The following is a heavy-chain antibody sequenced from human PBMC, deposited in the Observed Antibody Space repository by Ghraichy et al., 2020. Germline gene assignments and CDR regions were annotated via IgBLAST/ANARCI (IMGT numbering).Heavy chain of an antibody. Sequence: GGSLRLSCTASGFTFGDYAMSWVRQAPGKGLEWVGFIRVKAYGGTTEYAASVKGRFTISRDDSKTIAYLQMDSLKTEDTAVYYCTRGFSCGGNSCYSGHWGQGTLVTVSS. V-gene: IGHV3-49*04. CDR1: GFTFGDYA. D-gene: IGHD2-15*01. CDR2: IRVKAYGGTT. CDR3: TRGFSCGGNSCYSGH. J-gene: IGHJ4*02.